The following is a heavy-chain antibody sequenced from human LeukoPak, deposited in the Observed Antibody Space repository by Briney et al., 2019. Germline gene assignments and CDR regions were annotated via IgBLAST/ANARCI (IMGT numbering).Heavy chain of an antibody. CDR3: AKDLGLGDY. V-gene: IGHV3-23*01. D-gene: IGHD6-19*01. Sequence: SGGSLRLSCTASGFTFRNYAMTWVRQAPGKGLEWVSGISDSGGNTYYADSVKGRFTISRGNSMNTLYLQMNSLRPEDTAVYYCAKDLGLGDYWGQGTLVTVSS. J-gene: IGHJ4*02. CDR1: GFTFRNYA. CDR2: ISDSGGNT.